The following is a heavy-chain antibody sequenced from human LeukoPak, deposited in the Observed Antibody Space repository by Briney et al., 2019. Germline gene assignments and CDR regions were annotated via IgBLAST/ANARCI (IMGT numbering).Heavy chain of an antibody. J-gene: IGHJ4*02. V-gene: IGHV3-7*01. CDR3: ARGAESLAGSSYFDY. D-gene: IGHD1-26*01. Sequence: GGSLRLSCAASGFTFSSYWMTWVRQAPGKGLAWVANINQDGSGKYYVDSVKGRFTISRDNAKNSLYLQMNSLRAEDTAVYYCARGAESLAGSSYFDYWGQGTLVTVSS. CDR1: GFTFSSYW. CDR2: INQDGSGK.